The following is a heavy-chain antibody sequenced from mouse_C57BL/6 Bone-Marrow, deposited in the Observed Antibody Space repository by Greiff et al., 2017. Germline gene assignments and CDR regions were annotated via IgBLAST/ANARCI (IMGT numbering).Heavy chain of an antibody. CDR2: IYPGNSAT. CDR3: TIIIYDLLVDY. D-gene: IGHD2-12*01. V-gene: IGHV1-5*01. Sequence: EVQRVESGTVLARPGASVTMSCKTSGYTFTSYWMHWVKQRPGQGLEWIGAIYPGNSATSYNQKFKGKAKLTAVTSASTAYMELSSLTNEDSAVYYCTIIIYDLLVDYWGQGTSVTVSA. CDR1: GYTFTSYW. J-gene: IGHJ4*01.